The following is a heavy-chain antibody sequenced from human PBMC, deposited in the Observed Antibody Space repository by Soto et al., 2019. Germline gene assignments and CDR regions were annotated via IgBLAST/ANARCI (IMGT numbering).Heavy chain of an antibody. J-gene: IGHJ6*03. CDR3: ARDWDPRVASSFDSISSRYSESYYYYYMDV. Sequence: GGSLRLSCAASGFTFSSYSMNWVRQAPGKGLEWVSSISSSSSYIYYADSVKGRFTISRDNAKNSLYLQMNSLSAEVSAVYYCARDWDPRVASSFDSISSRYSESYYYYYMDVWGKGTTVTVSS. CDR1: GFTFSSYS. CDR2: ISSSSSYI. V-gene: IGHV3-21*01. D-gene: IGHD3-3*02.